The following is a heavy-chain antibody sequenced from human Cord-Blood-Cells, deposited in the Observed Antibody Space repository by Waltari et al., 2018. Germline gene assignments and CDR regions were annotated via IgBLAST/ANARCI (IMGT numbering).Heavy chain of an antibody. D-gene: IGHD1-26*01. J-gene: IGHJ3*02. Sequence: QVQLQQWGAGLLKPSETLSLTCAVYGGSFSGYYWSWICQPPGKGLEWIGEINQSGSTNYNPSLKSRVTISVDTSKNQFSLKLSSVTAADTAVYYCATRYSGSYYAFDIWGQGTMVTVSS. CDR3: ATRYSGSYYAFDI. CDR2: INQSGST. CDR1: GGSFSGYY. V-gene: IGHV4-34*01.